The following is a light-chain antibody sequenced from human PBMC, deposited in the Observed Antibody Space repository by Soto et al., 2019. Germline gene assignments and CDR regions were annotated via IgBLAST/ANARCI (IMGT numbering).Light chain of an antibody. Sequence: EIVLTQSPGTLSLSPGESATLSCRASQSVDNNHVAWYQQKPGQAPTLLIPDASYRAAGIPDRFSGSGSGTDFTLTISRLEPEDFAVFHCQQYGNSPYTFGQGTKLEI. CDR1: QSVDNNH. V-gene: IGKV3-20*01. CDR2: DAS. J-gene: IGKJ2*01. CDR3: QQYGNSPYT.